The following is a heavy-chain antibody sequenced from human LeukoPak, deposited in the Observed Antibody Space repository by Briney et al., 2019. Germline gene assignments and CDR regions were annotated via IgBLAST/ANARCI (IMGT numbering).Heavy chain of an antibody. CDR1: GYTFTGYY. CDR2: INPNSGGT. Sequence: ASVKVSCKASGYTFTGYYMHWVRQAPGQGLEGMGRINPNSGGTNYAQKFQGRVTMTRDTSISTAYMALSRLRSDDTAVSYCAVPDGVVGATNNWFDPWGQGTLVTVSS. J-gene: IGHJ5*02. CDR3: AVPDGVVGATNNWFDP. V-gene: IGHV1-2*06. D-gene: IGHD1-26*01.